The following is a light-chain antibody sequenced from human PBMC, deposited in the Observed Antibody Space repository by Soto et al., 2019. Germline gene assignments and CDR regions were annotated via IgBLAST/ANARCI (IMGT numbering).Light chain of an antibody. CDR3: QHYGISPFT. CDR1: QTVTSSY. J-gene: IGKJ3*01. Sequence: EIVLTQSPGTLSLSPGERATLSCRASQTVTSSYLAWYQQKPGQAPRLLIYGACSRATGIPYRFSGSGSGTDFTVTISRLEPDDFAVYYCQHYGISPFTFGPGTKVEFK. V-gene: IGKV3-20*01. CDR2: GAC.